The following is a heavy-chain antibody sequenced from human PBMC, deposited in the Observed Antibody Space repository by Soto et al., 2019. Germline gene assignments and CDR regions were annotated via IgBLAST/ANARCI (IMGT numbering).Heavy chain of an antibody. V-gene: IGHV1-69*06. CDR1: GGTFSSYA. Sequence: SVKVSCKASGGTFSSYAISWVRQAPGQGLEWMGGITPIFGTANYAQKFQGRVTITADKSTSTAYMELSSLRSEDTAVYYCARDGELPSNYGFDYWGQGTLVTVSS. CDR2: ITPIFGTA. D-gene: IGHD1-26*01. CDR3: ARDGELPSNYGFDY. J-gene: IGHJ4*02.